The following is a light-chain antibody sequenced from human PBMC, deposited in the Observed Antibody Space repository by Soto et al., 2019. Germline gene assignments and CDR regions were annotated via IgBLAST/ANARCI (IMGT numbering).Light chain of an antibody. J-gene: IGKJ1*01. V-gene: IGKV3-20*01. Sequence: EIVLTQSPGTLSLSPGERATLSCMSSQSVTNAYLAWYQQKPGQVPRLLIYGASSRATGIPDRISASGSGTDFTLSISRLEPEDFAVYYCQVYGRSPWTFGQGTKVDIK. CDR1: QSVTNAY. CDR3: QVYGRSPWT. CDR2: GAS.